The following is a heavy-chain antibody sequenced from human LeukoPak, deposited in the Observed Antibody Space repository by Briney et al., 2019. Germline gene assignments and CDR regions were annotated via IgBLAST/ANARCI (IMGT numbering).Heavy chain of an antibody. Sequence: SVKVSCKASGGTFSSYAISWVRQAPGQGLEWMGGIIPILGIANYAQKFQGRVTITADKSTSTAYMELSSLRSEDTAVYYCARDHGPDYYDSSGYYSPFDYWGQGTLVTVSS. CDR1: GGTFSSYA. J-gene: IGHJ4*02. D-gene: IGHD3-22*01. V-gene: IGHV1-69*10. CDR3: ARDHGPDYYDSSGYYSPFDY. CDR2: IIPILGIA.